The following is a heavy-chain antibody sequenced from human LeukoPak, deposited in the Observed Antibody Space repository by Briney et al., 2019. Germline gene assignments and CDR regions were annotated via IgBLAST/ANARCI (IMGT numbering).Heavy chain of an antibody. CDR2: IIPILGIA. J-gene: IGHJ4*02. CDR1: GGTFSSYA. D-gene: IGHD3-16*02. V-gene: IGHV1-69*04. CDR3: ARELSGTRSPLDY. Sequence: GASVKVSCKASGGTFSSYAISWVRQAPGQGLEWMGRIIPILGIANYAQKFQGRVTITADKSTSTAYMELSSLRSEDTAVYYCARELSGTRSPLDYWGQGTLVTVSS.